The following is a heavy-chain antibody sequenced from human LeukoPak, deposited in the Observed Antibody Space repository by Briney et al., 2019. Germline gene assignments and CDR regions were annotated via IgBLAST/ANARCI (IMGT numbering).Heavy chain of an antibody. CDR2: IYHSGST. J-gene: IGHJ5*02. D-gene: IGHD3-3*01. V-gene: IGHV4-38-2*02. CDR3: ARLPTIFGVAEP. Sequence: SETLSLTCTVSGYSISSGYYWGWIRQPPGKGLEWIGSIYHSGSTYYNPSLKSRVTISVDTSKNQFSLKLSSVTAADTAVYYCARLPTIFGVAEPWGQGTLVTVSS. CDR1: GYSISSGYY.